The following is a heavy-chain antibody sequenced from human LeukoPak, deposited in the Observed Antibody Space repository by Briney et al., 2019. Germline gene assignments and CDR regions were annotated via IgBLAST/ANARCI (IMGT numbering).Heavy chain of an antibody. CDR1: GSSISSGGYY. V-gene: IGHV4-31*03. CDR2: IYYSGST. D-gene: IGHD3-16*02. Sequence: SETLSLTCTVSGSSISSGGYYWSWIRQHPGKGLEWIGYIYYSGSTYYNPSLKSRVTISVDTSKNQFSLKLSSVTAADTAVYYCARVRYMSYPNWFDPWGQGTLVTVSS. CDR3: ARVRYMSYPNWFDP. J-gene: IGHJ5*02.